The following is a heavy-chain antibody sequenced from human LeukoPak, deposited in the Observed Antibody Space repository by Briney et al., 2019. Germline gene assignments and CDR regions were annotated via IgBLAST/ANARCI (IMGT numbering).Heavy chain of an antibody. V-gene: IGHV3-30*01. CDR3: ARGPPDCSSTSCYINY. D-gene: IGHD2-2*02. J-gene: IGHJ4*02. CDR2: ISYDGSNK. CDR1: GFTFSSYA. Sequence: GGSLRLSCAASGFTFSSYAMHWVRQAPGKGLEWVAVISYDGSNKYYADSVKGRLTISRDNSKNTLYLQMNSLRAEDTAVYYCARGPPDCSSTSCYINYWGQGTLVTVSS.